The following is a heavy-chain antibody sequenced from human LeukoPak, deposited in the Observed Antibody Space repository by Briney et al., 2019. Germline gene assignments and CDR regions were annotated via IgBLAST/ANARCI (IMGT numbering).Heavy chain of an antibody. V-gene: IGHV3-23*01. CDR1: GFTFSSYA. D-gene: IGHD2-8*01. CDR2: ISGSGGST. CDR3: AKGGYCTNGVCPNHYYYYMDV. Sequence: QAGGSLRLSCAASGFTFSSYATSWVRQAPGKGLEWVSAISGSGGSTYYADSVKGRFTISRDNSKNTLYLQMNSLRAEDTAVYYCAKGGYCTNGVCPNHYYYYMDVWGKGTTVTVSS. J-gene: IGHJ6*03.